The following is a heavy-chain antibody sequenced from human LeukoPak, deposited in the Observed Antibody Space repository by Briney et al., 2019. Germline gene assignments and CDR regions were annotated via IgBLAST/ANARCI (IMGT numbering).Heavy chain of an antibody. V-gene: IGHV3-23*01. CDR2: ISGSGGST. J-gene: IGHJ4*02. D-gene: IGHD3-22*01. CDR1: GFTFSSYA. Sequence: GGSLRLSWAASGFTFSSYAMSWVRQAPGKGLEWVSAISGSGGSTYYADSVKGRFTISRGNSKNTLYLQMNSLRAEDTAVYYCAKDMSTHYYDSSGYPFDYWGQGTLVTVSS. CDR3: AKDMSTHYYDSSGYPFDY.